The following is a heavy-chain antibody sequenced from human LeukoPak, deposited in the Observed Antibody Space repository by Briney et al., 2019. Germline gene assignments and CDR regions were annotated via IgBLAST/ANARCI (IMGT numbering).Heavy chain of an antibody. Sequence: SETLSLTCTVSGGSISSYYWSWIRQPAGKGLEWIGRIYTSGSTNYNPSLKSRVTISVDTSKNQFSLKLSSVTAADTAVYYCARVADFPPHFDYWGQGTLVTVSS. CDR3: ARVADFPPHFDY. CDR1: GGSISSYY. J-gene: IGHJ4*02. CDR2: IYTSGST. V-gene: IGHV4-4*07. D-gene: IGHD6-13*01.